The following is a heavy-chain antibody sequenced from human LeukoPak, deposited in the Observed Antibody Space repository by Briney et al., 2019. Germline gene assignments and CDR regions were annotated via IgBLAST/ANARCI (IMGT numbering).Heavy chain of an antibody. CDR2: FDPEDGET. J-gene: IGHJ4*02. CDR3: ATLDPKIAARPYFSLDY. Sequence: GASVKVSCKVSGYTLTELSMHWVRQAPGKGLEWMGGFDPEDGETIYAQKFQGRVTMTEDTSTGTAYMELSSLRSEDTAVYYCATLDPKIAARPYFSLDYWGQGTLVTVSS. V-gene: IGHV1-24*01. CDR1: GYTLTELS. D-gene: IGHD6-6*01.